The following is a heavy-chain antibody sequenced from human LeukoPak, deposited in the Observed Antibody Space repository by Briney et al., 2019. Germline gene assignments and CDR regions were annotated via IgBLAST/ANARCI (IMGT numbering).Heavy chain of an antibody. Sequence: GGSLRLSCAASGFNFRTYVMKWVRQAPGKGLEWVSSIGASSSFMYYADSVRGRFTISRDNARNSLYLQMNSLRAEDAAVYYCAREVHSSGTPTIDNWGQGTLVTVSS. CDR2: IGASSSFM. J-gene: IGHJ4*02. V-gene: IGHV3-21*01. CDR1: GFNFRTYV. D-gene: IGHD3-10*01. CDR3: AREVHSSGTPTIDN.